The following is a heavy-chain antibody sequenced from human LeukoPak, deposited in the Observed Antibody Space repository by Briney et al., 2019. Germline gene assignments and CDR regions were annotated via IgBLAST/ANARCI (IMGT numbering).Heavy chain of an antibody. CDR1: GFTVSNNY. CDR2: IYSSGRT. V-gene: IGHV3-66*01. CDR3: AKIGRSYDFWTGYYEEEVDYMDV. D-gene: IGHD3-3*01. J-gene: IGHJ6*03. Sequence: GGSLRLSCAATGFTVSNNYMSWVRQAPGKGLEWVSVIYSSGRTSYADSVKGRFTISRDNSKNTLYLQMNSLRAEDTAVYYCAKIGRSYDFWTGYYEEEVDYMDVWGKGTTVTVSS.